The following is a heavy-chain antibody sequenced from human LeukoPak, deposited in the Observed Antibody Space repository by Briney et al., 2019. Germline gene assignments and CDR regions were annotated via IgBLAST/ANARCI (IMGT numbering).Heavy chain of an antibody. D-gene: IGHD5-24*01. V-gene: IGHV3-30-3*01. J-gene: IGHJ4*02. CDR2: ISYDGSNK. CDR1: GFTFSSYA. Sequence: GGSLRLSCAASGFTFSSYAMHWVRQAPGEGLEWVAVISYDGSNKYYADSVKGRFTISRDNSKNTLYLQMNSLRAEDTAVYYCARDLLYPTAGPIRYWGQGTLVTVSS. CDR3: ARDLLYPTAGPIRY.